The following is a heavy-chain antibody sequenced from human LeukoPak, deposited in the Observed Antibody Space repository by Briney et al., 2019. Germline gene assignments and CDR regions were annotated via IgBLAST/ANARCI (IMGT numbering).Heavy chain of an antibody. CDR3: ARVPYSSSSYFDY. J-gene: IGHJ4*02. CDR1: VGFISSHY. V-gene: IGHV4-59*11. Sequence: PSETLSLTCTFSVGFISSHYWSWIRQPPWKGLEGIGYIYYSWSTNYNPSLVTLVTISVDTSKNLFSLKLSSVTAAVTAVYYGARVPYSSSSYFDYWGQGTLVTVSS. CDR2: IYYSWST. D-gene: IGHD6-6*01.